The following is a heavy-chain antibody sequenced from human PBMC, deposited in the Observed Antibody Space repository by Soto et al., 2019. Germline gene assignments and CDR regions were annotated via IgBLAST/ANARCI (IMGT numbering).Heavy chain of an antibody. Sequence: EVQLLESGGGLVQPGGSLRLLCAASGFTFRNYAMTWVRQAPGKGLEWVSTITGAGDTYFADTVKGRFTISRDISKSTLFLQMDSLRAEETAVYYCARTDKYDSQSTGWANRFDSWGQGTLVTVSS. D-gene: IGHD2-8*02. CDR3: ARTDKYDSQSTGWANRFDS. V-gene: IGHV3-23*01. CDR1: GFTFRNYA. CDR2: ITGAGDT. J-gene: IGHJ4*02.